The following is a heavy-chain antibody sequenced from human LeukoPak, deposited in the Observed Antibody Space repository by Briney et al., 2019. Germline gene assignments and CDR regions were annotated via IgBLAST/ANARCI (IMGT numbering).Heavy chain of an antibody. V-gene: IGHV2-5*08. CDR1: GGSISSYYW. J-gene: IGHJ4*02. D-gene: IGHD5-18*01. CDR2: LYWDDDK. Sequence: TLSLTCTVSGGSISSYYWSWIRQPPGKGLEWLALLYWDDDKRYSPSLKSRLTLTKDISKNQVVLTMTNMDPVNTATYYCAHREYSHGTYFNYWGQGTLVTVSS. CDR3: AHREYSHGTYFNY.